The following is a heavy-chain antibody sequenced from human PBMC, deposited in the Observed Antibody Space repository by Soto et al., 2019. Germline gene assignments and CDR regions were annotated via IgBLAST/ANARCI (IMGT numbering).Heavy chain of an antibody. CDR1: GGSFSGYY. CDR3: AMDPSPSVGYCSSTSCSDAFDI. V-gene: IGHV4-34*01. Sequence: QVQLQQWGAGLLKPSETLSLTCAVYGGSFSGYYWSWIRQPPGKGLEWIGEINHSGSTNYNPSLKSRVTISVDTSKNRFSLKLSSVTAADTAVSYCAMDPSPSVGYCSSTSCSDAFDIWGQGTMVTVSS. D-gene: IGHD2-2*01. CDR2: INHSGST. J-gene: IGHJ3*02.